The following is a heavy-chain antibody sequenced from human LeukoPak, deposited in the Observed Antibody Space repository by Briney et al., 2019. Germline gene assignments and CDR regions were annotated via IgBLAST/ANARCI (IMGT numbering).Heavy chain of an antibody. CDR1: GFTFSSYT. V-gene: IGHV3-64*04. CDR3: AKGWRCTSGWRGAFDS. J-gene: IGHJ4*02. Sequence: GGSLRLSCSGSGFTFSSYTMRWVRLDPGRWLEYVLAIRSNGRDTYYADSVKGRFTISRDNSKSTLYLQMNSLSAEDTAVYYCAKGWRCTSGWRGAFDSWGQGTLVTVSS. CDR2: IRSNGRDT. D-gene: IGHD6-19*01.